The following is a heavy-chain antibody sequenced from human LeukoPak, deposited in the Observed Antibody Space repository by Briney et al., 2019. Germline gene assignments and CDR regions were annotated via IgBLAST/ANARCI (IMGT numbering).Heavy chain of an antibody. CDR3: ARGDPHYYYYGMDV. CDR1: GFTFSSYA. V-gene: IGHV3-30*04. J-gene: IGHJ6*02. D-gene: IGHD2-21*02. CDR2: ISYDGSNK. Sequence: GGSLRLSCAASGFTFSSYAMHWVRQAPGKGLEWVAVISYDGSNKYYADSVKGRFTISRDNSKNTLYLQMNSLRAEDTAVYYCARGDPHYYYYGMDVWGQGTTVTVSS.